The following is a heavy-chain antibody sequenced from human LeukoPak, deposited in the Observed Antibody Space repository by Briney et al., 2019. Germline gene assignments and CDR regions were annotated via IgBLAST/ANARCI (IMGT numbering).Heavy chain of an antibody. CDR3: ARGEEHIVVVTAIRGGYYFDY. J-gene: IGHJ4*02. Sequence: SETLSLTCAVYGGSFSGYYWSWVRQPPGKGLEWIGEINHSRSTNYNPSLKSRVTISVDTSKNQFSLKLSSVTAADTAVYYCARGEEHIVVVTAIRGGYYFDYWGQGTLVTVSS. CDR1: GGSFSGYY. D-gene: IGHD2-21*02. V-gene: IGHV4-34*01. CDR2: INHSRST.